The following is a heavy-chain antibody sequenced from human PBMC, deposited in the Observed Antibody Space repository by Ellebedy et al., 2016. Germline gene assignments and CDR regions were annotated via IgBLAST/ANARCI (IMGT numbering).Heavy chain of an antibody. V-gene: IGHV4-4*02. CDR3: ARGKTNLYRSIAARPYDY. CDR1: GGSISSSNW. D-gene: IGHD6-6*01. CDR2: IDHSGST. J-gene: IGHJ4*02. Sequence: GSLRLSCAVSGGSISSSNWWSWVRQPPGKGLEWIGEIDHSGSTNYSPSLKGRVTISVDKSKHQFYLKLNSVTAADTAVYYCARGKTNLYRSIAARPYDYWGQGTLVTVSS.